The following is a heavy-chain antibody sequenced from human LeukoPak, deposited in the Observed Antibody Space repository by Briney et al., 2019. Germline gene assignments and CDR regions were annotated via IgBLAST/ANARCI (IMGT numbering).Heavy chain of an antibody. J-gene: IGHJ3*01. CDR1: GFTFSSYE. V-gene: IGHV3-49*04. CDR2: IRNKEYGETT. Sequence: GGSLRLSCAASGFTFSSYEMNWVRQAPGKGLEWVGYIRNKEYGETTEYAASVKGRSSISRDDSESIAYLQIHSVKTEDTGVYYCSRAVRVSGDAFDFWGQGTMVTVSS. CDR3: SRAVRVSGDAFDF.